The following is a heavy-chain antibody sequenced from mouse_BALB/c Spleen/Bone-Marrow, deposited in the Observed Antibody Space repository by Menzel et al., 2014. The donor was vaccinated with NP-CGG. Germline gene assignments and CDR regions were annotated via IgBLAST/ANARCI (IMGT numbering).Heavy chain of an antibody. D-gene: IGHD1-1*01. CDR3: ASYYYGRSSFTY. CDR2: IDPANGNT. CDR1: GFNIKDTY. J-gene: IGHJ3*01. V-gene: IGHV14-3*02. Sequence: EVQLQQSGAELVKPGASVKLSCTASGFNIKDTYMHWVRQRPEQGLEWIGRIDPANGNTKYDPKFQGKATITADTSSNTASLQLSSLTSEDTAVYYCASYYYGRSSFTYWGQGTLVTVSA.